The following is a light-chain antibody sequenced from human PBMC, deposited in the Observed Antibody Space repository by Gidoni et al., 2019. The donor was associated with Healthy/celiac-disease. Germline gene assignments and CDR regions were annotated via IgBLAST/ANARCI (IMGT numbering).Light chain of an antibody. J-gene: IGKJ5*01. CDR3: QQYASSPLT. CDR1: QSANTY. CDR2: DAS. Sequence: EIVLAQSPGTLSLTPGERATLPCRASQSANTYLAWYQQRPGQTPRLLIFDASSRATGIPDSFSGSGSGTDFTLTISRLEPQDFAVYYCQQYASSPLTFGQGTRLEIK. V-gene: IGKV3-20*01.